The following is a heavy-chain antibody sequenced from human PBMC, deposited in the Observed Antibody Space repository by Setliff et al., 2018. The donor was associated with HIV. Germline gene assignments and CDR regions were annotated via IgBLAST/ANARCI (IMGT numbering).Heavy chain of an antibody. D-gene: IGHD2-2*01. CDR1: GGSISSYC. CDR3: AKSRITSQYDALDI. V-gene: IGHV4-59*01. Sequence: SETLSLTCTVSGGSISSYCWNWIRQSPGRGLEWIGFIFSSGNTKYNPSLQSRVTMSIDTSKNQFSLKVNSVTAADTAVYYCAKSRITSQYDALDIWGQGTMVTVSS. J-gene: IGHJ3*02. CDR2: IFSSGNT.